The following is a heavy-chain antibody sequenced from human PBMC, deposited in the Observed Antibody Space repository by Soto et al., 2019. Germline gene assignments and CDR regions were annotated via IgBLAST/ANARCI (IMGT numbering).Heavy chain of an antibody. CDR3: ARFVRSCSATTCSTRADV. V-gene: IGHV4-61*01. D-gene: IGHD2-2*01. J-gene: IGHJ6*02. CDR2: IYSGGST. Sequence: PSETLSLTCTVSGGFVNSDTHSWSWIRQTPGKRLEWIGFIYSGGSTKNPSLRSRVTMSVGTSKNQFSLKLRSVIVADTAVYHCARFVRSCSATTCSTRADVWGQGITVTVSS. CDR1: GGFVNSDTHS.